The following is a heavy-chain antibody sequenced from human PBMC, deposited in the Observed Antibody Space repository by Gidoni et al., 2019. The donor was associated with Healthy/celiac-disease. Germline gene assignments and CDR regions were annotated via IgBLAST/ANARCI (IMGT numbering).Heavy chain of an antibody. CDR2: INHSGST. CDR3: ARVRPLTLRFLEWLFYDAFDI. CDR1: GGSFSGYY. V-gene: IGHV4-34*01. D-gene: IGHD3-3*01. Sequence: QVQLQQWGAGLLKPSETLSLTCAVYGGSFSGYYWSWIRQPPGKGLEWIGEINHSGSTNYNPSLKSRVTISVDTSKNQFSLKLSSVTAADTAVYYCARVRPLTLRFLEWLFYDAFDIWGQGTMVTVSS. J-gene: IGHJ3*02.